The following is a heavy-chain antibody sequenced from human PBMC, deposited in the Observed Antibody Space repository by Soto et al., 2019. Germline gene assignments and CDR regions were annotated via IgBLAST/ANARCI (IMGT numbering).Heavy chain of an antibody. CDR3: ARHSLRENYYDSSGYLGADY. CDR1: GGSISSSSYY. V-gene: IGHV4-39*01. CDR2: IYYSGST. Sequence: QLQLQELGPGLVKPSETLSLTCTVSGGSISSSSYYWGWIRQPPGKGLEWIGSIYYSGSTYYNPSLKSRVTISVDTSKNQFSLKLSSVTAADTAVYYCARHSLRENYYDSSGYLGADYWGQGTLVTVSS. J-gene: IGHJ4*02. D-gene: IGHD3-22*01.